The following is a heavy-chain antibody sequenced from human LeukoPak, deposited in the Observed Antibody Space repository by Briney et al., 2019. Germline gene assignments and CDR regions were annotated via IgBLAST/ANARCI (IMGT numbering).Heavy chain of an antibody. J-gene: IGHJ4*02. CDR1: GYTLTELS. CDR3: ATARLYDSSGYYYEIFDY. V-gene: IGHV1-24*01. CDR2: FDPEDGET. D-gene: IGHD3-22*01. Sequence: GASVKVSCKVSGYTLTELSMHWVRQAPGKGLEWMGGFDPEDGETIYAQTFQGRVTMTEETSTDTAYMELSSLRSEDTAVYYCATARLYDSSGYYYEIFDYWGQGTLVTVSS.